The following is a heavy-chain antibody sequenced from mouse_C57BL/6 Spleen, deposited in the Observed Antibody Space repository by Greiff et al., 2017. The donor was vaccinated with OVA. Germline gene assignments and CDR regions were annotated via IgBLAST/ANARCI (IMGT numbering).Heavy chain of an antibody. CDR2: IYPGDGDT. CDR1: GYAFSSYW. D-gene: IGHD2-2*01. Sequence: QVQLQQSGAELVKPGASVKISCKASGYAFSSYWMNWVKQRPGKGLEWIGQIYPGDGDTNYNGKFKGKATLTADKSSSTAYMQLSSLTSEDSAVYFCARSYGYDSRGYAMDYWGQGTSVTVSS. CDR3: ARSYGYDSRGYAMDY. V-gene: IGHV1-80*01. J-gene: IGHJ4*01.